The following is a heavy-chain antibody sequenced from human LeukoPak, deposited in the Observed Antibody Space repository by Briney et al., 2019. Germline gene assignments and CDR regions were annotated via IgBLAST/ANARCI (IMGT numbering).Heavy chain of an antibody. CDR1: GGSFSGYY. J-gene: IGHJ6*02. V-gene: IGHV4-34*01. D-gene: IGHD2-2*01. CDR2: INHSGSA. Sequence: PSETLSLTCAVYGGSFSGYYWSWVRHPPGKGREWMGEINHSGSANYNPSLKSRVTISVDTSNNQSSLKLSSVTAADTAVYYCERGEYGDYYYYYGMDVWGQGTTVTVSS. CDR3: ERGEYGDYYYYYGMDV.